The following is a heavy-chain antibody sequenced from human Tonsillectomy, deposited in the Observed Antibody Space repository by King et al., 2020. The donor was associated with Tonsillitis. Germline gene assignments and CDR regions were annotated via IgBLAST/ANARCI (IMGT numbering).Heavy chain of an antibody. CDR3: ARGPYYGSGTYYNRYFDN. Sequence: VQLVESGGGVLRPGGSLRLSCAGSGFKFDDYGMAWVRQAPGKGLEWVSGINWNGGSTAYADSVKGRFTISRDNDKNSLYLQMNSLRAEDTAVYHCARGPYYGSGTYYNRYFDNWGQGTLVTAPS. CDR1: GFKFDDYG. J-gene: IGHJ4*02. D-gene: IGHD3-10*01. CDR2: INWNGGST. V-gene: IGHV3-20*01.